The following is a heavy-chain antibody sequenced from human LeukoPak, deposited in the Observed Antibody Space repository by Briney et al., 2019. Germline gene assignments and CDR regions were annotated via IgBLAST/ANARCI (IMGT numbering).Heavy chain of an antibody. CDR2: IYYSGST. V-gene: IGHV4-30-4*07. CDR1: GGSISSGGYS. Sequence: SETLSLTCAVSGGSISSGGYSWSWIRQPPGKGLEWIGYIYYSGSTYYNPSLKSRVTISVDTSRSQFSLKLSSLTAADTAVYYCARRRVSSARPDAFDIWGQGTMLTVSS. D-gene: IGHD6-25*01. CDR3: ARRRVSSARPDAFDI. J-gene: IGHJ3*02.